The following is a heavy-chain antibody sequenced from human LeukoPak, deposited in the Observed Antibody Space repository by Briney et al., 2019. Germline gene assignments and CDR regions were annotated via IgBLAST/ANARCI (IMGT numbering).Heavy chain of an antibody. CDR1: GFTFSSYS. Sequence: GGSLRLSCAASGFTFSSYSMSWVRQAPGKGLEWVAAISGTGISTYYADSVKGRFTISRGNSENTVYMQMNSLRAEDTAVYYCAKDSEAAAFDHWGQGTLVTVSS. CDR2: ISGTGIST. J-gene: IGHJ4*02. D-gene: IGHD2-2*01. V-gene: IGHV3-23*01. CDR3: AKDSEAAAFDH.